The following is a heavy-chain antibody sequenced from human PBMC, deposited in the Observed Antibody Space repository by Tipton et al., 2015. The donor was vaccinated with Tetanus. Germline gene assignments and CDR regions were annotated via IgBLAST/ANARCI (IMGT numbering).Heavy chain of an antibody. CDR1: GGAFSGHY. CDR2: IHPSGST. V-gene: IGHV4-34*01. CDR3: ARSIAAASVWPFDY. Sequence: TLSLTCAVYGGAFSGHYWTWIRQAPGKGLEWIGEIHPSGSTNYNASLRGPVTMSVDLTRKHVFLRMTSVTAADTAVYYCARSIAAASVWPFDYWGQGTQVTVSS. D-gene: IGHD2-2*01. J-gene: IGHJ4*02.